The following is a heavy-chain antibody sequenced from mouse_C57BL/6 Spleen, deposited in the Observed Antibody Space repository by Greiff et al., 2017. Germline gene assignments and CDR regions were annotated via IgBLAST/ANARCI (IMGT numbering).Heavy chain of an antibody. CDR1: GYTFTGYW. D-gene: IGHD3-2*02. J-gene: IGHJ3*01. V-gene: IGHV1-9*01. Sequence: QVQLQQSGAELMKPGASVKLSCKATGYTFTGYWIEWVKQRPGHGLEWIGEILPGSGSTNYNEKFKGKATFTADTSSNTAYMPLSSLTTEDAAIYYCARWGSSGWFAYWGQGTLVTVSA. CDR2: ILPGSGST. CDR3: ARWGSSGWFAY.